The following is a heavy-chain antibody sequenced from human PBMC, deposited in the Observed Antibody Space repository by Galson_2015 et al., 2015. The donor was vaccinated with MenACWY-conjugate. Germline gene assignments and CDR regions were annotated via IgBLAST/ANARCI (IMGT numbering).Heavy chain of an antibody. Sequence: SETLSLTCDVSGGSISTNNWWHWVRQPPGGELEWIGEVYHNGNTNYNPTLKSRVTMLVDKSKNQFSLKLTSVTAADTAVYYCAREKGAGTYQGFDFWGQGTLVTVSS. V-gene: IGHV4-4*02. D-gene: IGHD2-2*01. J-gene: IGHJ3*01. CDR1: GGSISTNNW. CDR2: VYHNGNT. CDR3: AREKGAGTYQGFDF.